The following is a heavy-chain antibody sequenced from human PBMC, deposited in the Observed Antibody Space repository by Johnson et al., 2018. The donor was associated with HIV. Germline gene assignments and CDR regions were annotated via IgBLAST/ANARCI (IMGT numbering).Heavy chain of an antibody. D-gene: IGHD3-10*01. CDR2: IKQDGSEQ. CDR1: GFTFSSYG. Sequence: VLLVESGGGVVQPGGSLRLSCAASGFTFSSYGMHWVRQAPDKGLEWVANIKQDGSEQYYVDSVKGRFTISRDNAKNTLYLQMNSLRAEDTAVYYCASTGSGSDDAFDIWGQGTMVTVSS. CDR3: ASTGSGSDDAFDI. J-gene: IGHJ3*02. V-gene: IGHV3-7*01.